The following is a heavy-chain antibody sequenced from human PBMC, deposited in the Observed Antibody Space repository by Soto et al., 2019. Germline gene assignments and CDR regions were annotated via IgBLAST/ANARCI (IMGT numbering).Heavy chain of an antibody. V-gene: IGHV3-30*03. CDR2: ISYDGSNK. J-gene: IGHJ6*02. D-gene: IGHD7-27*01. CDR3: ASLANWGPWDV. Sequence: QVQLVESGGGVVQPGRSLRLSCAASGFTFSSYGMHWVRQAPGKGLEWVAVISYDGSNKYYADSVKGRFTISRDNSKNPLYLQMNSLRAEDTAVYYGASLANWGPWDVWGQGTTVTVSS. CDR1: GFTFSSYG.